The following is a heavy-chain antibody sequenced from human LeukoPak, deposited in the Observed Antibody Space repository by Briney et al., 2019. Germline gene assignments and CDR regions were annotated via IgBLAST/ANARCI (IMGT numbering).Heavy chain of an antibody. CDR1: GGSFSGYY. V-gene: IGHV4-34*01. Sequence: PSETLSLTCAVYGGSFSGYYWSWIRQPPGKGLEWIGEINHGGSTNYNPSLKSRVTISVDTSKNQFSLKLSSVTAADTAVYYCASRGGITIFGVVTLDAFDIWGQGTMVTVSS. J-gene: IGHJ3*02. D-gene: IGHD3-3*01. CDR2: INHGGST. CDR3: ASRGGITIFGVVTLDAFDI.